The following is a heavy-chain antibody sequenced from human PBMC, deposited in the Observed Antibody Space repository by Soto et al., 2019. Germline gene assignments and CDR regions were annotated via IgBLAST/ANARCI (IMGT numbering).Heavy chain of an antibody. Sequence: QVQLQQWGAGLLKPSETLSLTCAVYGGSFSGYYWSWIRQPPGKGLEWIGEINHSGSTNYNPSLNSRVTISVDTSKNKFSLKLSSVTAADTAVYYCARVIKNFYDILTGYTAFDYWGQGTPVTVSS. CDR3: ARVIKNFYDILTGYTAFDY. V-gene: IGHV4-34*01. J-gene: IGHJ4*02. D-gene: IGHD3-9*01. CDR1: GGSFSGYY. CDR2: INHSGST.